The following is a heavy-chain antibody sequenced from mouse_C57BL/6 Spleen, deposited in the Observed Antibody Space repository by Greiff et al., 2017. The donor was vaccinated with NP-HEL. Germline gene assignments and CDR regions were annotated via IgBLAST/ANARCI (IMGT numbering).Heavy chain of an antibody. J-gene: IGHJ2*01. Sequence: EVQLQESGPGLVKPSQSLSLTCSVTGYSITSGYYWNWIRQFPGNKLEWMGYISYDGSNNYNPSLKNRISITRDTSKNQFFLKLNSVTTEDTATYYCARLDSSGYDYWGQGTTLTVSS. V-gene: IGHV3-6*01. D-gene: IGHD3-2*02. CDR1: GYSITSGYY. CDR2: ISYDGSN. CDR3: ARLDSSGYDY.